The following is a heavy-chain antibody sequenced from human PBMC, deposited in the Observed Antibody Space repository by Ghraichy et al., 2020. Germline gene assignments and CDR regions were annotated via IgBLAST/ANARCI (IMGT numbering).Heavy chain of an antibody. Sequence: GGSLRLSCAASGFTFSGSAMHWVRQASGKGLEWVGRIRSKANSYATAYAASVKGRFTISRDDSKNTAYLQMNSLKTEDTAVYYCTRHGPTHSSWTIYWGQGTLVTVSS. CDR3: TRHGPTHSSWTIY. J-gene: IGHJ4*02. CDR1: GFTFSGSA. CDR2: IRSKANSYAT. D-gene: IGHD6-13*01. V-gene: IGHV3-73*01.